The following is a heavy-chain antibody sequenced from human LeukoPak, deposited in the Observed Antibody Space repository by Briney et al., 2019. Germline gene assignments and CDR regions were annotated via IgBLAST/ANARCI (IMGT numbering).Heavy chain of an antibody. D-gene: IGHD1-26*01. Sequence: GGSLRLSCAVSGFTFSSYWMHWVRHAPGKGLVWVSRINNDGSGTTYADSVKGRFTISRDNAKNTLYLQMNSLRAEDTAVYYCARGYSGSYYNWGQGTLVTVSS. J-gene: IGHJ4*02. CDR2: INNDGSGT. CDR3: ARGYSGSYYN. CDR1: GFTFSSYW. V-gene: IGHV3-74*01.